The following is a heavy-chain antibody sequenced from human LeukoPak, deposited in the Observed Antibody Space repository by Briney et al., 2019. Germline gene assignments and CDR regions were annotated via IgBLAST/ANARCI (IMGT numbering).Heavy chain of an antibody. CDR3: ARVSLDYGDYELGY. V-gene: IGHV1-69*04. CDR2: IIPILGIA. Sequence: GASVKVSCKASGYTFTGYYMHWVRQAPGQGLEWMGRIIPILGIANYAQKFQGRVTITADKSTSTAYMELSSLRSEDTAVYYCARVSLDYGDYELGYWGQGALVTVSS. CDR1: GYTFTGYY. J-gene: IGHJ4*02. D-gene: IGHD4-17*01.